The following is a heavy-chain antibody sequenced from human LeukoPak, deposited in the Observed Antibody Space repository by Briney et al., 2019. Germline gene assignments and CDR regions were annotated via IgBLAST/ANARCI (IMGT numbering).Heavy chain of an antibody. J-gene: IGHJ4*02. D-gene: IGHD6-13*01. CDR3: ARHPHMSRLIAGDF. Sequence: QVQLQESGPGLVKRSGTLSLTCAVSGGSISSSNWWSWVRQPPGQRLEWIGEIYHSGSTNYSPSLKSRVTISVDKSKNQFSLKLSFVTAADTAVFYCARHPHMSRLIAGDFWGQGTLVTVSS. V-gene: IGHV4-4*02. CDR2: IYHSGST. CDR1: GGSISSSNW.